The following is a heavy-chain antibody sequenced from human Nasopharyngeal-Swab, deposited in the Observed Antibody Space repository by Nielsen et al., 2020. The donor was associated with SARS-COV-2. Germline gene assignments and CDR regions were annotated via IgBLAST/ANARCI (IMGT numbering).Heavy chain of an antibody. Sequence: GASLKISCAASGFTFSSYWMHWVRHAPGKGLVWVSRINSDGSSTSYADSVKGRFTISRDNAKNTLYLQMNSLRAEDTAVYYGARALPDTYCGGDCYYNWGQGTLVTVSS. V-gene: IGHV3-74*01. CDR1: GFTFSSYW. D-gene: IGHD2-21*02. J-gene: IGHJ4*02. CDR2: INSDGSST. CDR3: ARALPDTYCGGDCYYN.